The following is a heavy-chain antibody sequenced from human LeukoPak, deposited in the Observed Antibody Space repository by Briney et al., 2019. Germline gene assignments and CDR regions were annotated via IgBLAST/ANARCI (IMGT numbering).Heavy chain of an antibody. CDR1: GYTFTSYA. D-gene: IGHD2-2*01. J-gene: IGHJ5*02. Sequence: ASVKVSCKASGYTFTSYAMNWVRQAPGQGLEWMGWINTNTANPTYAQGFTGRFVFSLDTSVSTAYLQICSLKAEDTAVYYCARDGNCSSTSCYDWFDPWGQGTLVTVSS. CDR2: INTNTANP. V-gene: IGHV7-4-1*01. CDR3: ARDGNCSSTSCYDWFDP.